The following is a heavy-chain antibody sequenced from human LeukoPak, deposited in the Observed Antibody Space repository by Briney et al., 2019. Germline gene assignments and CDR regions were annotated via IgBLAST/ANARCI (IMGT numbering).Heavy chain of an antibody. J-gene: IGHJ3*02. CDR2: ISGSGGAT. V-gene: IGHV3-23*01. Sequence: PGGSLRLSCAASGFTFSSYAMSWVRQAPGKGLEWVSAISGSGGATYYADSVKGRFTISRDNSKNTLYLQMNSLRAEDTAVYYCAKDRDMTTVTTDAFDIWGQGTMVTVSS. CDR3: AKDRDMTTVTTDAFDI. CDR1: GFTFSSYA. D-gene: IGHD4-17*01.